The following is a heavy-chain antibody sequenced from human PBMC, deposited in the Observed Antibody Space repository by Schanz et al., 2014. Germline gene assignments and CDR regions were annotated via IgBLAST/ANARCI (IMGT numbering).Heavy chain of an antibody. V-gene: IGHV4-59*11. CDR3: ARVGGGILTSGYSFDS. CDR1: GGSISSHF. CDR2: MYHSGSS. D-gene: IGHD2-15*01. Sequence: QLQMQESGPGLVKPSETLSLTCTVSGGSISSHFWSWIRQPPGKGLEWIGYMYHSGSSNYNPSLKGGAIISVGTPKNQFPLKMTSLTAADTALYFCARVGGGILTSGYSFDSWAQGTLATV. J-gene: IGHJ4*02.